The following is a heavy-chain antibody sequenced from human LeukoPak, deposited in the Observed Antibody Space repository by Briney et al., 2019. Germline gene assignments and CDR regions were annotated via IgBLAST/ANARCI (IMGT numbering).Heavy chain of an antibody. V-gene: IGHV5-51*01. J-gene: IGHJ3*02. CDR3: ARPPDTGTRSAFDI. CDR2: IYPGDSDT. Sequence: GESLKISCKGFGYSFANYWIAWVRQMPGKGLEWMGIIYPGDSDTRYSPSFQGQVTFSADKSINTAYLQWSSLKASDTAMYYCARPPDTGTRSAFDIWGQGTMVIVSS. D-gene: IGHD1-7*01. CDR1: GYSFANYW.